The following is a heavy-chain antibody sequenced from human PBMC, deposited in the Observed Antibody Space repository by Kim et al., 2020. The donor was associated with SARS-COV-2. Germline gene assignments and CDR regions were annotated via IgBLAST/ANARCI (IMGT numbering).Heavy chain of an antibody. D-gene: IGHD3-3*01. J-gene: IGHJ6*02. CDR2: IIPIFGTA. Sequence: SVKVSCKASGGTFSSYAISWVRQAPGQGLEWMGGIIPIFGTANYAQKFQGRVTITADESTSTAYMELSSLRSEDTAVYYCARPSLGLDVIGVGSYYYGMDVWGQGTTVTVSS. V-gene: IGHV1-69*13. CDR1: GGTFSSYA. CDR3: ARPSLGLDVIGVGSYYYGMDV.